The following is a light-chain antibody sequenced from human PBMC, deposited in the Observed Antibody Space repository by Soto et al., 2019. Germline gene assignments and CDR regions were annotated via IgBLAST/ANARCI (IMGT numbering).Light chain of an antibody. J-gene: IGKJ1*01. V-gene: IGKV4-1*01. CDR2: DVS. CDR1: QSILYSSNNKNY. CDR3: QQRSNWPRT. Sequence: DLLLNPAPYSLSVSLDARATINCKSSQSILYSSNNKNYLAWFQQKPGQAPRLLIYDVSNRATGIPARFSGSGSGTDFTLTISSLEPEDFAVYYCQQRSNWPRTFGQGTKVDIK.